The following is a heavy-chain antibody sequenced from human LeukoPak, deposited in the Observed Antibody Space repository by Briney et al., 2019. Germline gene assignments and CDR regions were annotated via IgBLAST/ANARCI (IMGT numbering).Heavy chain of an antibody. CDR1: GFSLSTSGVG. CDR2: IYWDDDK. D-gene: IGHD3-9*01. Sequence: SGPTLVKPTQTLTLTCTFSGFSLSTSGVGVGWIRQPPGKALEWLALIYWDDDKRYSPSLKSRLTITKDTSKNQVVLTMTNMDPVDTATYYCAHHVLRYFDWYTPTFDYWGQGTLVTVSS. V-gene: IGHV2-5*02. CDR3: AHHVLRYFDWYTPTFDY. J-gene: IGHJ4*02.